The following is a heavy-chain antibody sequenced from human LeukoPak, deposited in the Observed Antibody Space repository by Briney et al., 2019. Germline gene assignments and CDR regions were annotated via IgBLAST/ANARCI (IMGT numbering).Heavy chain of an antibody. CDR2: TNPNSGGT. CDR3: ARDHGEAAADTAFDP. V-gene: IGHV1-2*02. J-gene: IGHJ5*02. Sequence: EASVKVSCKASGYTFTGYYMHWVRQAPGQGLEWMGWTNPNSGGTNYAQKFQGRVTMTRDTSISTAYMELSRLRSDDTAVYYCARDHGEAAADTAFDPWGQGTLVTVSS. D-gene: IGHD6-13*01. CDR1: GYTFTGYY.